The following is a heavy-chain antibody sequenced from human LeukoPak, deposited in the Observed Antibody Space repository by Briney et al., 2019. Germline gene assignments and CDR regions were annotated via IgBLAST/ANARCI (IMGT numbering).Heavy chain of an antibody. CDR3: AKDLRKTKSYYYDSSGYYPN. CDR1: GFTFSSYG. Sequence: SGGSLRLSCAASGFTFSSYGMSWVRQAPGKGLEWVSAISGSGGSSYYADSVKGRFTISRDNSKNTLYLQMNSLRAEDTAVYYCAKDLRKTKSYYYDSSGYYPNWGQGTLVTVSS. V-gene: IGHV3-23*01. J-gene: IGHJ4*02. CDR2: ISGSGGSS. D-gene: IGHD3-22*01.